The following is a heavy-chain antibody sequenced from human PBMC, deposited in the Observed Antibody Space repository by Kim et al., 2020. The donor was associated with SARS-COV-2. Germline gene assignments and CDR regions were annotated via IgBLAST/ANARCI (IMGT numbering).Heavy chain of an antibody. J-gene: IGHJ4*02. CDR2: IYYSGST. Sequence: SETLSLTCTVSGGSISSYYWSWIRQPPGKGLEWIGYIYYSGSTNYNPSLKSRVTISVDTSKNQFSLKLSSVTAADTAVYYCARVAGGSGGYYFDYWGQGTLVTVSS. CDR3: ARVAGGSGGYYFDY. V-gene: IGHV4-59*01. CDR1: GGSISSYY. D-gene: IGHD3-10*01.